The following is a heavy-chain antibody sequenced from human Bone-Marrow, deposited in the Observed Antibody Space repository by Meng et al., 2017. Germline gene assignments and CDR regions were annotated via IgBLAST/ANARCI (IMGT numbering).Heavy chain of an antibody. J-gene: IGHJ4*02. CDR1: GGSFSVYY. CDR2: INHSGST. CDR3: ARGARVAGTDY. D-gene: IGHD6-19*01. Sequence: QLQQWGGGLLKPSESLSLTCAVYGGSFSVYYWSWIRQPPGKGLEWIGEINHSGSTNYNPSLKSRVTISVDTSKNQFSLKLSSVTAADTAVYYCARGARVAGTDYWGQGTLVTVSS. V-gene: IGHV4-34*01.